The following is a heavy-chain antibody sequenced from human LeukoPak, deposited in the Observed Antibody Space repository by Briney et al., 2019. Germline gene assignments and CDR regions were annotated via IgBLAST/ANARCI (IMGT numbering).Heavy chain of an antibody. D-gene: IGHD1-1*01. V-gene: IGHV3-74*01. CDR3: ARAGNYFFEY. J-gene: IGHJ4*02. CDR1: GFTFSSSW. Sequence: GGSLRLSCAGSGFTFSSSWIHWVRQAPGKGLVWVSRMNGDGSTIDYAASVKGRFTISRDNAKNTLYLQMNSLSAEDTAVYYCARAGNYFFEYWGQGTLVTVSS. CDR2: MNGDGSTI.